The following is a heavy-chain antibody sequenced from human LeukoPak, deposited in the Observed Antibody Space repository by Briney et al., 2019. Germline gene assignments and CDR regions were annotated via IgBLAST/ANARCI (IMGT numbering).Heavy chain of an antibody. V-gene: IGHV3-15*01. Sequence: GGSLRLSCVASGITFSDYWMSWVRQAPGKGLEWVGRIKSKGDGETIDYNTPVKGTKNTLYLQMNSLKDEDTAMYYCTVRSSIWSQGTLVTVSS. J-gene: IGHJ4*02. CDR3: TVRSSI. D-gene: IGHD3-3*02. CDR2: IKSKGDGETI. CDR1: GITFSDYW.